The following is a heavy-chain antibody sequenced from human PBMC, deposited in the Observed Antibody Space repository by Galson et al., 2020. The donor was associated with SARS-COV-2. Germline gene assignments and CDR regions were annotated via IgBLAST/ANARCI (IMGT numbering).Heavy chain of an antibody. CDR1: GFTFSSYE. D-gene: IGHD1-26*01. CDR2: ISSSGSTI. Sequence: GGSLRLSCAASGFTFSSYEMNWVRQAPGKGLEWVSYISSSGSTIYYADSVKGRFTISRDNAKNSLYLQMNSLRAEDTAVYYCASSVGATLNDAFDIWGQGTMVTVSS. J-gene: IGHJ3*02. V-gene: IGHV3-48*03. CDR3: ASSVGATLNDAFDI.